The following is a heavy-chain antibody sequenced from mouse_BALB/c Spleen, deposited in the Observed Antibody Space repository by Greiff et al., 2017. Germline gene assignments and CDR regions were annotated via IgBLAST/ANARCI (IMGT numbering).Heavy chain of an antibody. D-gene: IGHD2-10*02. J-gene: IGHJ4*01. CDR1: GFTFSDYG. CDR2: ISNLAYSI. V-gene: IGHV5-15*02. Sequence: EVQLVESGGGLVQPGGSRKLSCAASGFTFSDYGMAWVRQAPGKGPEWVAFISNLAYSIYYADTVTGRFTISRENAKNTLYLEMSSLRSEDTAMYYCAREYGNYVRAMDYWGQGTSVTVSS. CDR3: AREYGNYVRAMDY.